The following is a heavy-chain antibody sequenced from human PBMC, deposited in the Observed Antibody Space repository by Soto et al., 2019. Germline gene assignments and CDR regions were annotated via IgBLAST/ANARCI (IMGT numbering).Heavy chain of an antibody. D-gene: IGHD5-12*01. V-gene: IGHV1-3*01. CDR2: IAAVNGKT. CDR1: GFILSTYA. J-gene: IGHJ4*02. CDR3: ARGNTGYDYGFFEY. Sequence: QVQLVQSGAEVRKPGASVRVSCKTSGFILSTYALHWVRQAPGQSPEWMGWIAAVNGKTEYSQKFQGRVTLTSATSASTVYMDLASLRSEDTAVSYCARGNTGYDYGFFEYWGQGTLVTVSS.